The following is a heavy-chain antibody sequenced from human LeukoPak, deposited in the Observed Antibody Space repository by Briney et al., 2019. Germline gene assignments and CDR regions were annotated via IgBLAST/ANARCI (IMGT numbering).Heavy chain of an antibody. J-gene: IGHJ6*02. V-gene: IGHV3-73*01. D-gene: IGHD2-21*02. CDR2: IRSRGDNYAT. Sequence: GGSSGLSCAASGFTFSGSAMHWVRQASGKGLEWVGRIRSRGDNYATAYAASVKGRFTISRDESKNTAYLQMNSLKTEDTAVYYCARQDPLIVLETGYGLDIWDQATTVSVSS. CDR1: GFTFSGSA. CDR3: ARQDPLIVLETGYGLDI.